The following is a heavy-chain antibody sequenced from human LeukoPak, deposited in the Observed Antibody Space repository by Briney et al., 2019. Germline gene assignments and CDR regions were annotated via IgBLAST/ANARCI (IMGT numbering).Heavy chain of an antibody. J-gene: IGHJ5*02. Sequence: GGSLRLSCAASGFTFSGYSMNWARQAPGKGLEWVSSISSSSSYIYYADSVKGRFTISRDNAKNSLYLQMNSLRAEDTAVYYCASRASADTAMGTNPWGQGTLVTVSS. CDR3: ASRASADTAMGTNP. CDR2: ISSSSSYI. V-gene: IGHV3-21*01. D-gene: IGHD5-18*01. CDR1: GFTFSGYS.